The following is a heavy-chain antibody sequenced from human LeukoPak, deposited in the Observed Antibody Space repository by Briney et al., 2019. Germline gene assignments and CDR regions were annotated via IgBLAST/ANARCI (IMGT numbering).Heavy chain of an antibody. J-gene: IGHJ4*02. V-gene: IGHV4-31*03. CDR3: ARGDILTGYYTDY. CDR2: IYYSGST. CDR1: GGSISSGGYY. Sequence: SETLSLTCTVSGGSISSGGYYWSWIRQHSGKGLEWIGYIYYSGSTYYNPSLKSRVTISVDTSKIQFSLKLSSVTAADTAVYYCARGDILTGYYTDYWGQGTLVTVSS. D-gene: IGHD3-9*01.